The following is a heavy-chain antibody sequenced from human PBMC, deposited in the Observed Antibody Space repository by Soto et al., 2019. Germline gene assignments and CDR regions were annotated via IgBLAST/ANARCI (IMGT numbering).Heavy chain of an antibody. Sequence: SETLSLTCTVSGGSISGYYWSWIRQPPGKGLESIGYIYCSGTTYYNPSLKSRITTSVNTSKNQFSLNLASVTAADTAVYYCARGRGYGYGIDFWGQGALVTVSS. V-gene: IGHV4-59*08. CDR3: ARGRGYGYGIDF. J-gene: IGHJ4*02. CDR1: GGSISGYY. CDR2: IYCSGTT. D-gene: IGHD5-18*01.